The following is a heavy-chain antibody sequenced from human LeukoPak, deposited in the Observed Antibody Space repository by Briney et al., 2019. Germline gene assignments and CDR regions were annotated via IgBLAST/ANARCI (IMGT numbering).Heavy chain of an antibody. CDR3: AREALYCSSTSCYTFYYYYGMDV. Sequence: ASVKVSCKASGYTFTSYAMHWVRQPPGQRLEWMGWINAGNGNTKYSQKFQGRVTITRDTSASTAYMELSSLRSEDTAVYYCAREALYCSSTSCYTFYYYYGMDVWGQGTTVTVSS. D-gene: IGHD2-2*02. CDR2: INAGNGNT. CDR1: GYTFTSYA. J-gene: IGHJ6*02. V-gene: IGHV1-3*01.